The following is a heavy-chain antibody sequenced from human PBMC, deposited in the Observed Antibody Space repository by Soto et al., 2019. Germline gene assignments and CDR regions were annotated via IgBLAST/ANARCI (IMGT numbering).Heavy chain of an antibody. D-gene: IGHD2-8*01. CDR3: ARDPYHVLMVNAPNLYGMDV. Sequence: QVQLVQSGAEVKKPGASVKVSCKASGYTFTTYDISWVRQAPGQGLEWMGRISTYNGNTNYPQSRHGRLTMTTDTSTTTAYMELRRLRSDDTAVYYCARDPYHVLMVNAPNLYGMDVWGQGTTVTVSS. CDR2: ISTYNGNT. J-gene: IGHJ6*02. V-gene: IGHV1-18*01. CDR1: GYTFTTYD.